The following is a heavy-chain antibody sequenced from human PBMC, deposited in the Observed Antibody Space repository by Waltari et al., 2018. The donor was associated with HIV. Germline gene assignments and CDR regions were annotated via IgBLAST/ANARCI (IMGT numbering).Heavy chain of an antibody. Sequence: EVQLVQSGAEVKKPGATVKISCKVSGRTFTDSYMQWVQEAPGKGLEWIGLVDPEDGETIYAENFQGRVTITADTSTDTAYMELSSLTYEDTAVYYCATSARLAVPTYWGQGTLVIVS. D-gene: IGHD6-19*01. J-gene: IGHJ1*01. CDR3: ATSARLAVPTY. V-gene: IGHV1-69-2*01. CDR2: VDPEDGET. CDR1: GRTFTDSY.